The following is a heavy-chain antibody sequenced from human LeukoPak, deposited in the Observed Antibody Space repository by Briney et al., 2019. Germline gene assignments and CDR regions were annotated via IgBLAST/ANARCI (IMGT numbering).Heavy chain of an antibody. D-gene: IGHD6-19*01. Sequence: SETLSLTCAVYGGSFSGYYWSWIRQPPGKGLEWMGEINHSGSTNYNPSLKSRVTISVDTSKNQFSLKLSSVTAADTAVYYCARGPTAVRDYWGQGTLVTVSS. CDR3: ARGPTAVRDY. CDR1: GGSFSGYY. V-gene: IGHV4-34*01. CDR2: INHSGST. J-gene: IGHJ4*02.